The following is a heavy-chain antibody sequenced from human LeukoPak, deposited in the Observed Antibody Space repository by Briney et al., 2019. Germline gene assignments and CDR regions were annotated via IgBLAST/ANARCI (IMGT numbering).Heavy chain of an antibody. J-gene: IGHJ1*01. V-gene: IGHV4-31*03. CDR3: ARVGYYDSSGYFYFQH. Sequence: SETLSLTCTVSGGSISSGGYYWSWIRQHPGKGLEWIGYIYYSGSTYYNPSLKSRVTISVDTSKNQFSLKLSSVTAADTAVYYCARVGYYDSSGYFYFQHWGQGTLVTVSS. CDR1: GGSISSGGYY. CDR2: IYYSGST. D-gene: IGHD3-22*01.